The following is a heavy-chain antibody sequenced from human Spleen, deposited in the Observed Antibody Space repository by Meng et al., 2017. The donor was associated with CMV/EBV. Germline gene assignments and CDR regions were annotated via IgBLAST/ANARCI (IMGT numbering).Heavy chain of an antibody. Sequence: WVRQAPGKRLEWLASISSSRTYIDHADSMKGRFTVSRDKAENSVYLQMNSLRAENTAVYYCARELAPQSDYYDSSGYYYLPKGFDYWGQGTLVTVSS. J-gene: IGHJ4*02. CDR3: ARELAPQSDYYDSSGYYYLPKGFDY. CDR2: ISSSRTYI. D-gene: IGHD3-22*01. V-gene: IGHV3-21*01.